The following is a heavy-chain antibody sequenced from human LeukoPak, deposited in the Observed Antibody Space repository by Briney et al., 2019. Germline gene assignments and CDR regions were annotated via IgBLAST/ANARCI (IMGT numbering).Heavy chain of an antibody. CDR3: ARGGDEGFDP. J-gene: IGHJ5*02. CDR1: GVSFSSYD. Sequence: PGGSLRLPCAVSGVSFSSYDMHWVRQPAGKGLEWVSGIGTAGDSYYAGSVKGRFTISRENAKNSLYLQMNSLRAGDTAVYYCARGGDEGFDPWGQGTLVTVSS. V-gene: IGHV3-13*01. CDR2: IGTAGDS. D-gene: IGHD3-10*01.